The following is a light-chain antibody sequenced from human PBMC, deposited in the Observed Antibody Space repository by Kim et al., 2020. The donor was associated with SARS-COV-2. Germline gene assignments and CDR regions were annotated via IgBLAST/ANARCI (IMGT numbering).Light chain of an antibody. CDR1: QSVSSS. V-gene: IGKV3-15*01. Sequence: GSLGERVTLSCRASQSVSSSLAWYQQKPGQAPRLLVYEASTRATGIPGRFTGSRSGTEFTLTISSLQSEDFAVYFCQHYNNWPLTFGGGTKVDIK. CDR2: EAS. J-gene: IGKJ4*01. CDR3: QHYNNWPLT.